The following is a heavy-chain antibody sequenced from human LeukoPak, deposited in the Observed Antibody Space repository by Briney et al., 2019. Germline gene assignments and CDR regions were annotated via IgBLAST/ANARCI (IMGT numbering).Heavy chain of an antibody. CDR3: ARQYDSYFYYYLDL. Sequence: TSETLSLTCGVSGYTINNAYYWVWIRQPPGKGLDWIGSLYHPDSTYYNPSLKSRVTMSVDTSRNQFSLRLSFVTAADSAVYYCARQYDSYFYYYLDLWGTGTTVTVSS. D-gene: IGHD2-2*01. V-gene: IGHV4-38-2*01. J-gene: IGHJ6*03. CDR1: GYTINNAYY. CDR2: LYHPDST.